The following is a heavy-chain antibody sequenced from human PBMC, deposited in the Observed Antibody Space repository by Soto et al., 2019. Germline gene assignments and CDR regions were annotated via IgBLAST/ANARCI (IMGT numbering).Heavy chain of an antibody. CDR3: AGKRAIAAAGSGSYDSDY. J-gene: IGHJ4*02. CDR2: IYHSGST. Sequence: PSETLSLTCTVSGGSISSGGYYWSWIRQHPGKGLEWIGYIYHSGSTYYNPSLKSRVTISVDTSKNQFSLKLSSVTAADTAVYYCAGKRAIAAAGSGSYDSDYWGQGTLVTVSS. D-gene: IGHD6-13*01. V-gene: IGHV4-31*03. CDR1: GGSISSGGYY.